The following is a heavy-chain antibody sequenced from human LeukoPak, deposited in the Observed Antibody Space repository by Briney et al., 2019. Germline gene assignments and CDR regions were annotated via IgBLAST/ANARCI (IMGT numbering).Heavy chain of an antibody. CDR2: ISYDGSNK. CDR3: ARDLSFDDFWSGNYLDY. V-gene: IGHV3-30-3*01. Sequence: GRSLRLSCAASGFTFSSYAMHWVRQAPRKGLEGVAVISYDGSNKYYADSVKGRFTISRANSKNTLYLQMTSLRAEDTAVYYCARDLSFDDFWSGNYLDYWGQGTLVTVSS. J-gene: IGHJ4*02. CDR1: GFTFSSYA. D-gene: IGHD3-3*01.